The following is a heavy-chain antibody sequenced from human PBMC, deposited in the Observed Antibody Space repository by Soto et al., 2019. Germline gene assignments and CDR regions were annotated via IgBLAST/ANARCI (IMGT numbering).Heavy chain of an antibody. CDR2: IYPGDSDV. CDR1: GYSFTSYW. Sequence: GESLKISCKGSGYSFTSYWIAWVRQMPGQGLEWMGIIYPGDSDVTYSPSFQGQVTISADKSINTAYLQWSSLKASDTAMYYCARQWGSYTYLDDWGQGTPVTVSS. D-gene: IGHD1-26*01. CDR3: ARQWGSYTYLDD. V-gene: IGHV5-51*01. J-gene: IGHJ4*02.